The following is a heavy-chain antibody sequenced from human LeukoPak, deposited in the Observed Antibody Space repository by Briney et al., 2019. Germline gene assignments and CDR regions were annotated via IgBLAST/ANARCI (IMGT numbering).Heavy chain of an antibody. D-gene: IGHD2-8*01. J-gene: IGHJ4*02. Sequence: HPGGSLRLSCAASGFTFGRNAMSWVRQAPGKGLEWISYISANSATTYYADSVKGRFTISRDNSQSTLSLQMNSLRADDTAVYYCAGEWYGYFNYWGQGTLVTVSS. CDR2: ISANSATT. CDR3: AGEWYGYFNY. V-gene: IGHV3-23*01. CDR1: GFTFGRNA.